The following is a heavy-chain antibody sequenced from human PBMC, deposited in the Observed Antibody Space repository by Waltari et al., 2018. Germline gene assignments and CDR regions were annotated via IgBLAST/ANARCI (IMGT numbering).Heavy chain of an antibody. D-gene: IGHD3-3*01. CDR2: IYYSGST. CDR3: ARVMDDFWSGYYPAGGMDV. V-gene: IGHV4-39*07. CDR1: GGSISSSSYY. Sequence: QLQLQESGPGLVKPSETLSLTCTVSGGSISSSSYYWGWIRQPPGKGLEWIGSIYYSGSTYSNPSLKSRVTISVDTSKNQFSLKLSSVTAADTAVYYCARVMDDFWSGYYPAGGMDVWGQGTTVTVSS. J-gene: IGHJ6*02.